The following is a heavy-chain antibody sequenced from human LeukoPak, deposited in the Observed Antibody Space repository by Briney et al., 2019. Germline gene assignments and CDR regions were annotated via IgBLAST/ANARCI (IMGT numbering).Heavy chain of an antibody. J-gene: IGHJ4*02. Sequence: SRTLSLSSTGPCASISGSCWGWSRQPPGSGFGWIGYIYYSGSTNYNPSLKSRVTISVDTSKNQFSLKLSSVTAADTAVYYCARDFDSSGSFDYWGQGTLVTVSS. D-gene: IGHD6-19*01. V-gene: IGHV4-59*01. CDR2: IYYSGST. CDR1: CASISGSC. CDR3: ARDFDSSGSFDY.